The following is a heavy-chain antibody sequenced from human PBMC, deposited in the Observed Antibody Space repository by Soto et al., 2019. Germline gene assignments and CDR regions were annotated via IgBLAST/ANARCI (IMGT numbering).Heavy chain of an antibody. CDR1: GFTFGDDA. V-gene: IGHV3-49*03. CDR3: TRDISSSWKNPPGHWFDP. Sequence: GGSLRLSCTASGFTFGDDAMSWFRQAPGKGLEWVGFIRSKAYGGTTEYAASVKGRFTISRDDSKSIAYLQMNSLKTEDTAVYYCTRDISSSWKNPPGHWFDPWGQGTLVTVSS. CDR2: IRSKAYGGTT. D-gene: IGHD6-13*01. J-gene: IGHJ5*02.